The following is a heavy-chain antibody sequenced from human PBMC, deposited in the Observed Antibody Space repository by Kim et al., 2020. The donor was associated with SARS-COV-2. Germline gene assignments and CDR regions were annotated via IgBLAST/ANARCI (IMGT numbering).Heavy chain of an antibody. CDR2: IKQDGSAT. J-gene: IGHJ3*02. V-gene: IGHV3-7*01. D-gene: IGHD3-10*01. CDR3: ATIKSGADAFDI. CDR1: GFTFSRSW. Sequence: GGSLRLSCEASGFTFSRSWMSWVRQAPGKGLEWVANIKQDGSATFYVDSVKGRFTLSRANAKNSLFLQMNGLRGEDTAVYYCATIKSGADAFDIWGQGTMVTVSS.